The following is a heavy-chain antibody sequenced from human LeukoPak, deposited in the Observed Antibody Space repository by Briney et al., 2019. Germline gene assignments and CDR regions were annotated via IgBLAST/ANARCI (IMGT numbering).Heavy chain of an antibody. CDR3: ARGPAAPDAFDI. J-gene: IGHJ3*02. Sequence: PSETLSLTCTVSGGSISRGGYYWSWIRQPPGKGLEWIGYIYHSGSTYYNPSLKSRVTISVDRSKNQFSLKLSSVTAADTAVYYCARGPAAPDAFDIWGQGTMVTVSS. CDR2: IYHSGST. D-gene: IGHD6-25*01. V-gene: IGHV4-30-2*01. CDR1: GGSISRGGYY.